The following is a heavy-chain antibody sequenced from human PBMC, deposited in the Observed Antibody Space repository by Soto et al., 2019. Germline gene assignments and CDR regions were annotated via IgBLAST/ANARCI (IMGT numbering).Heavy chain of an antibody. Sequence: EVQLLESGGGLVQPGGSLRLSCAASGFTFSSYAMSWVRQAPGKGLEWVSAISGSGGSTYYADSVKGRFTISRDNSKNTLYLQMNRLRAEDTAVYYCSKAHSALVNPGYAFDSWGQGTMVNVSS. J-gene: IGHJ3*02. D-gene: IGHD2-2*01. V-gene: IGHV3-23*01. CDR2: ISGSGGST. CDR1: GFTFSSYA. CDR3: SKAHSALVNPGYAFDS.